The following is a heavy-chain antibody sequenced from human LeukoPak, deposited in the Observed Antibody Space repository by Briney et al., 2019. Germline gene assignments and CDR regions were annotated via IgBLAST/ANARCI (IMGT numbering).Heavy chain of an antibody. CDR3: ARLDCSSDRCGRDDDAFDV. D-gene: IGHD6-19*01. J-gene: IGHJ3*01. CDR1: GYTFSNYW. Sequence: GESLKISCKGSGYTFSNYWIGWVRQMPGKALESVGIIYPRDSDTRYSPSFEGQVTISADKSISTAYPQWNSLKASDTGMYYCARLDCSSDRCGRDDDAFDVWGQGTMVTVSS. CDR2: IYPRDSDT. V-gene: IGHV5-51*01.